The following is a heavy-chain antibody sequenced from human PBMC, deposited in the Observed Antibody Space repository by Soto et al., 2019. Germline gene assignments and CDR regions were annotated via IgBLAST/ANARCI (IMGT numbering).Heavy chain of an antibody. CDR3: ARANRDLHFDY. Sequence: QVQLVQSGAEVKKPGSSVKVSCKASGGTFSNAISWVRQAPGQGLEWMGGIIPMFQTANYAQKFQGRVTITADESTGTAYMELSSLRSDDTAMYYCARANRDLHFDYWGQGTLVTVSS. CDR1: GGTFSNA. V-gene: IGHV1-69*01. CDR2: IIPMFQTA. J-gene: IGHJ4*02.